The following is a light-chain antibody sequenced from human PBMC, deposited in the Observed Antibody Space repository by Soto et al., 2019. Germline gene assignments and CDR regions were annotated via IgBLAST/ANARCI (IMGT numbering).Light chain of an antibody. CDR2: DVS. CDR1: SSDVGGYNY. V-gene: IGLV2-14*01. CDR3: SSYTSSSTLG. J-gene: IGLJ1*01. Sequence: QSALTQPASVSGSPGQSITISCTGTSSDVGGYNYVSWYQQHPGKATKLMIYDVSNRPSGVSNRFSGSKSGNTASLTISGLQAEDEADYYCSSYTSSSTLGFGTGTKLNVL.